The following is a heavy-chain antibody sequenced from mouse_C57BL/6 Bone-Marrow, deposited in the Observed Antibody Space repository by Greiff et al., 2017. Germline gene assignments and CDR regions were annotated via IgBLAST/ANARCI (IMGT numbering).Heavy chain of an antibody. V-gene: IGHV5-12*01. J-gene: IGHJ4*01. CDR2: ISTGGGST. CDR3: ARQDVYPYAMDD. Sequence: EVHLVESGGGLVQPGGSLKLSCAASGFTFSDYYMYWVRQTPEKRLAWVASISTGGGSTSYPDTVKGRFTLSRDNAKNTLYLQMIRLKSEDTDMYYCARQDVYPYAMDDWGQGTSVTVSS. CDR1: GFTFSDYY.